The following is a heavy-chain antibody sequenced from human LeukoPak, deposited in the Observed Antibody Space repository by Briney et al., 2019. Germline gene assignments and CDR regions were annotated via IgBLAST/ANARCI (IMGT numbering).Heavy chain of an antibody. CDR1: GGSISSYY. J-gene: IGHJ1*01. Sequence: PSETLSLTCTVSGGSISSYYWSWIRQPPGKGLEWIGYIYYSGSTNYNPSLKSRVTISVDTSKNQFSLKLSSVTAADTAVYYCAASPLGYCSGGSCLLVHWGLGTLVTVSS. CDR2: IYYSGST. CDR3: AASPLGYCSGGSCLLVH. D-gene: IGHD2-15*01. V-gene: IGHV4-59*01.